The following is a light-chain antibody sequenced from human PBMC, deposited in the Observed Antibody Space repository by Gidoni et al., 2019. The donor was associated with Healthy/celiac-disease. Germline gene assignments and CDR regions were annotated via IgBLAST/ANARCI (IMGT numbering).Light chain of an antibody. CDR3: SSYAGSQNKGVV. CDR2: EVS. Sequence: QSALTQPPSASGSPGQSVTISCTGTSSDVGGYNYVSWYQQHPGKAPKLMIYEVSKRPSGVPDRFSGSKSGNTASLTVSGLQAEDEADYYCSSYAGSQNKGVVFGGGTKLTVL. CDR1: SSDVGGYNY. J-gene: IGLJ2*01. V-gene: IGLV2-8*01.